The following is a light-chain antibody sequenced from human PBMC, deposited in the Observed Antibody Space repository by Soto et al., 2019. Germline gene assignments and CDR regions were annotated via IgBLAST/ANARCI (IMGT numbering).Light chain of an antibody. V-gene: IGLV3-21*04. CDR2: YDS. Sequence: SYELTQPPSVSVAPGKTARITCGGNNIGSKSVHWYQQRPGQAPVVVINYDSDRPSGIPERFSGSNSGNTATLTISRVEAGDEADYYCQVWDSSSDHVVFGGGTKLTV. CDR3: QVWDSSSDHVV. J-gene: IGLJ3*02. CDR1: NIGSKS.